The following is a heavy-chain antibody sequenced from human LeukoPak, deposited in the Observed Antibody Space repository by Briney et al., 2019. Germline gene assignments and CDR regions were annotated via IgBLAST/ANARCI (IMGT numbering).Heavy chain of an antibody. D-gene: IGHD3-22*01. J-gene: IGHJ4*02. CDR1: GGSFSGYY. CDR2: INHSGST. Sequence: PSETLSLTCAVYGGSFSGYYWSWIRQPPGKGLEWIGEINHSGSTNYNPSLKSRVTISVDTSKNQFSLKLSSVTAADTAVYYCARPSNNYYDSSGYYVYWGQGTLVTVSS. V-gene: IGHV4-34*01. CDR3: ARPSNNYYDSSGYYVY.